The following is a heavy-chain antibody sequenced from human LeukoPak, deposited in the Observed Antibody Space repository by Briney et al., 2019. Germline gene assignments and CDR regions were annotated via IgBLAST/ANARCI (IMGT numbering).Heavy chain of an antibody. CDR3: ARGTPETYCSSTSCYTLFDY. J-gene: IGHJ4*02. D-gene: IGHD2-2*02. Sequence: SVKVSCKASGGTFSSYAISWVRQAPGQGLEWMGGIIPIFGTANYAQKFQGRVTITVDESTSTAYMELSSLRSEDTAVYYCARGTPETYCSSTSCYTLFDYWGQGTLVTVSS. CDR2: IIPIFGTA. CDR1: GGTFSSYA. V-gene: IGHV1-69*01.